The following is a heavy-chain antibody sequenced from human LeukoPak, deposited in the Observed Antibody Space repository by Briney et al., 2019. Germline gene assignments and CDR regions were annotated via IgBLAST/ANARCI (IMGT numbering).Heavy chain of an antibody. CDR3: PCGVCYDSSGYNDY. D-gene: IGHD3-22*01. CDR2: INSSSSTI. CDR1: GFTFSRYS. Sequence: GGSLRLSCAAFGFTFSRYSMNWVRQAPGKGLEWVSYINSSSSTIYYADSVKGRFTISRDNAKDSLYLQMNSLRAEDTAVYYCPCGVCYDSSGYNDYSGQGTLVTVSS. J-gene: IGHJ4*02. V-gene: IGHV3-48*01.